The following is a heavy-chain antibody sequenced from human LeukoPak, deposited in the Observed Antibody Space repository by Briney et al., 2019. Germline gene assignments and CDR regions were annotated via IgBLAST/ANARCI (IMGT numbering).Heavy chain of an antibody. Sequence: GGSLRLSCAASGFTFSSYAMSWVRQAPGRGLEWVSGILDSGYSTYYANSVKGRFTISRDNSNNTLYLQMNSLRAEDTAVYYCAKLGGHPLHNYYVGVWGKGTTVAVSS. D-gene: IGHD3-16*01. CDR2: ILDSGYST. V-gene: IGHV3-23*01. CDR3: AKLGGHPLHNYYVGV. CDR1: GFTFSSYA. J-gene: IGHJ6*03.